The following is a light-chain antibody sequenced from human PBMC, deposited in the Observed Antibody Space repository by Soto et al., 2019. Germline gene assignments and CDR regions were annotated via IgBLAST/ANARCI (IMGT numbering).Light chain of an antibody. CDR1: SGDIGSYYL. Sequence: QSALTQSASVSGSPGQSITISCTGTSGDIGSYYLVSWYQQHPGKAPKLMIYEVSKRPSGVSNRFSGSKSGNTASLTISGLQAEDEAEYYCCSYAGSSTVVFGGGTKLTVL. CDR3: CSYAGSSTVV. V-gene: IGLV2-23*02. CDR2: EVS. J-gene: IGLJ2*01.